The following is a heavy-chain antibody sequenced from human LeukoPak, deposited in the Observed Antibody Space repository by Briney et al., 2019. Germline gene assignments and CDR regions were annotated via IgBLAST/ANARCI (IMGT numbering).Heavy chain of an antibody. CDR1: GFTFSSYW. CDR3: ARGSDSSNYYYYYYGMDV. D-gene: IGHD6-13*01. CDR2: INSDGSST. V-gene: IGHV3-74*01. J-gene: IGHJ6*02. Sequence: GGSLRLSCAASGFTFSSYWMHWVRQAPGKGLVWVSRINSDGSSTSYADPVKGRFTISRDNAKNTLYLQMNSLRAEDTAVYYCARGSDSSNYYYYYYGMDVWGQGTTVTVSS.